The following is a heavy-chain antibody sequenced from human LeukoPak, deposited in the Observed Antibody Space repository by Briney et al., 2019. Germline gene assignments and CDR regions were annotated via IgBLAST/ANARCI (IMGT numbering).Heavy chain of an antibody. D-gene: IGHD2-15*01. CDR3: ARVGRVVVAATYIDY. V-gene: IGHV3-11*01. CDR1: GVTFSDYY. J-gene: IGHJ4*02. Sequence: GGSLRLSCAASGVTFSDYYMSWIRQAPGEGLEWVSYSSSSGSTIYYADSVKGRFTISRDNAKNSLYLQMNSLRAEDTAVYYCARVGRVVVAATYIDYWGQGTLVTVSS. CDR2: SSSSGSTI.